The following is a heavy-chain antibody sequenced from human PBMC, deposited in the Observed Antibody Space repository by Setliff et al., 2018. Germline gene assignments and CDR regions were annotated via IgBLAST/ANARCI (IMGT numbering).Heavy chain of an antibody. J-gene: IGHJ3*02. Sequence: SETLSLTCTVSGGSTNNYHWTWIRQPAGKGLEWIGRLYPNGNTNYNPSLKRRVNMSADSSKNNLSLRLKYVTAADTDVYYCAREDWNGNAFDIWGPGTMVTVSS. CDR3: AREDWNGNAFDI. V-gene: IGHV4-4*07. CDR1: GGSTNNYH. D-gene: IGHD1-1*01. CDR2: LYPNGNT.